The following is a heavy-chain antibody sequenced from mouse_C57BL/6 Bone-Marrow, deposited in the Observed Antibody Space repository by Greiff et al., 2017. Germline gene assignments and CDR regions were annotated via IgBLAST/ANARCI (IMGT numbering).Heavy chain of an antibody. CDR3: ARNDGYYNYYAMDY. J-gene: IGHJ4*01. CDR2: IWSGGST. V-gene: IGHV2-2*01. D-gene: IGHD2-3*01. Sequence: VQVVESGPGLVQPSQSLSITCTVSGFSLTSYGVHWVRQSPGKGLEWLGVIWSGGSTDYNAAFISRLSISKDNSKSQVFFKMISLQADDTAIYYCARNDGYYNYYAMDYWGQGTSVTVSS. CDR1: GFSLTSYG.